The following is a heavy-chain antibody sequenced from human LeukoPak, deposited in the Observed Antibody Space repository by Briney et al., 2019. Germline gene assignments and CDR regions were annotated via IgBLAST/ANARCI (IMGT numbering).Heavy chain of an antibody. CDR2: IWYDGSNK. J-gene: IGHJ4*02. CDR3: ARVRYCSSSSCYAGGFDN. Sequence: PGGSLRLSCAASGFTFSNYGMHWVRQAPGKGLEWVAVIWYDGSNKYYVDSVRGRFTISRDNSKNTLYLQMNSLRAEDTAVYYCARVRYCSSSSCYAGGFDNWGQGTLVTVSS. D-gene: IGHD2-2*01. CDR1: GFTFSNYG. V-gene: IGHV3-33*08.